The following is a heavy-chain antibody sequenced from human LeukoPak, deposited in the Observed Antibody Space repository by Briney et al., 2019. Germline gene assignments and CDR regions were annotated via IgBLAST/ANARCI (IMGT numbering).Heavy chain of an antibody. J-gene: IGHJ4*02. CDR1: GFXFSSFA. D-gene: IGHD6-13*01. CDR2: ISYDGSNK. Sequence: GGSLRLSCAASGFXFSSFAIHWVRQAPGKGLEWVAVISYDGSNKYYADSVKGRFTISRDNSKNTPYLQMNSLRAEDTAVYYCAREREIGAIFGAAAGNEFDYWGQGTLVTVSS. V-gene: IGHV3-30-3*01. CDR3: AREREIGAIFGAAAGNEFDY.